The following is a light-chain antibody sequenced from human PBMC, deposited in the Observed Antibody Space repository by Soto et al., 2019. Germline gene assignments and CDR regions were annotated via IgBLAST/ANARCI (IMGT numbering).Light chain of an antibody. V-gene: IGKV1-9*01. Sequence: IRMTQSLSSLSATVGDRVTLTFWASHDISTFLAWYQQKPGKAPKLLIYEASTLQSGVPSRFSGSGSGTEFTLTISGLLPEDFAAYHCQQLYTLPFTFGQGTRLEI. J-gene: IGKJ5*01. CDR3: QQLYTLPFT. CDR1: HDISTF. CDR2: EAS.